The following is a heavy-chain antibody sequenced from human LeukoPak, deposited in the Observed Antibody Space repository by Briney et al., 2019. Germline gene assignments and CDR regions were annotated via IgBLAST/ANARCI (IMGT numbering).Heavy chain of an antibody. CDR3: ARGIGTSYESSRDAFDI. D-gene: IGHD3-22*01. CDR2: VYSPGTN. Sequence: SETLSLTCAVYGGSFSGYYWSWIRQPAGKGLEWIGRVYSPGTNYNYNPSLKSRVTISIDTSKNQFSLKLTSVTAGDTAVYYCARGIGTSYESSRDAFDIWGQGTMVTVSS. J-gene: IGHJ3*02. CDR1: GGSFSGYY. V-gene: IGHV4-59*10.